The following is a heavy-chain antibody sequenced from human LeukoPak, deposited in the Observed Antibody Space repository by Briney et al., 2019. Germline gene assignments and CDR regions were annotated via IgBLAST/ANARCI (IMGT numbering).Heavy chain of an antibody. V-gene: IGHV4-39*01. CDR2: IYYSGST. Sequence: SETLSLTCTVSGGSISSSSYYWGWIRQPPGKGLEWIGSIYYSGSTYYNPPLKSRVTISVDTSKNQFSLKLSSVTAADTAVYYCASRLNYYDSSGYYSIYYFDYWGQGTLVTVSS. J-gene: IGHJ4*02. D-gene: IGHD3-22*01. CDR1: GGSISSSSYY. CDR3: ASRLNYYDSSGYYSIYYFDY.